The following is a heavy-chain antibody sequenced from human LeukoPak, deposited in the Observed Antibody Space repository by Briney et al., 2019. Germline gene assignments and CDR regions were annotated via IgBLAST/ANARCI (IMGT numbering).Heavy chain of an antibody. Sequence: QTLSLTCTVSGGSISSGGYYWSWIRQHPGKGLEWIGYIYYSGSTYYNPSLKSRVTISVDTSKNQFSLRLSSVTAADTAVYYCARVCPHSSWHESAFDIWGQGTMVTVSS. CDR3: ARVCPHSSWHESAFDI. V-gene: IGHV4-31*03. CDR2: IYYSGST. J-gene: IGHJ3*02. CDR1: GGSISSGGYY. D-gene: IGHD6-13*01.